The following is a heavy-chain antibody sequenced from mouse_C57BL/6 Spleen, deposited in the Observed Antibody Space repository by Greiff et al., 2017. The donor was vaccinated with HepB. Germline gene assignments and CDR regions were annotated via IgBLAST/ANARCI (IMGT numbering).Heavy chain of an antibody. D-gene: IGHD2-5*01. J-gene: IGHJ3*01. CDR2: IDPSDSYT. Sequence: VQLQQPGAELVRPGTSVKLSCKASGYTFTSYWMHWVKQRPGQGLEWIGVIDPSDSYTNYNQKFKGKATLTVDTSSSTAYMQLSSLTSKDSAVYYCAAAYYSNYGAYWGQGTLVTVSA. V-gene: IGHV1-59*01. CDR1: GYTFTSYW. CDR3: AAAYYSNYGAY.